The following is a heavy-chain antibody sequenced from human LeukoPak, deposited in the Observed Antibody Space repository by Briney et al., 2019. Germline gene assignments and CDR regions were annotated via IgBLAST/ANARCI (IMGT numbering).Heavy chain of an antibody. Sequence: LAGRSLRLSCAASGFTFSDYAIHWVRQAPGKGLEWVSVISNVGGSKHYADSVKGRFTISRDNSKNTLLLQMNSLRPEDTAVYYCARDLSTGPADYCFDSWGQETLVTVSS. V-gene: IGHV3-30-3*01. J-gene: IGHJ4*02. CDR1: GFTFSDYA. D-gene: IGHD2-2*01. CDR2: ISNVGGSK. CDR3: ARDLSTGPADYCFDS.